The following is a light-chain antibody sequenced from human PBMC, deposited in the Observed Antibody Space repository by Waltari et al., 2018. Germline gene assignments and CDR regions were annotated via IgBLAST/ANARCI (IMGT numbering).Light chain of an antibody. CDR1: RSNLGEGYD. V-gene: IGLV1-40*01. J-gene: IGLJ2*01. CDR3: QCYDSRLSGVV. Sequence: QSVLTQPPSVSGAPGQGVTISCTGSRSNLGEGYDVHWYQQVPGTAPKVLIYANSNRPSRVPCRFSGSKAGTSASLAITGLQAEDEADYYCQCYDSRLSGVVFGGGTKLTVL. CDR2: ANS.